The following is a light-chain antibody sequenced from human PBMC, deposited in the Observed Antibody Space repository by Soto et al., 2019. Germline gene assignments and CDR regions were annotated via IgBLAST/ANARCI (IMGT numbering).Light chain of an antibody. Sequence: IQLTQSPSSLSASVGDRVTITCRASQGISGYLAWYQQKPGKAPKLLIYAASTLQSGVPSRFSGSGSGTGFTLTISSLQPDDLATYYCQQYNSFPWTFGQGTKVDIK. CDR1: QGISGY. J-gene: IGKJ1*01. V-gene: IGKV1-9*01. CDR2: AAS. CDR3: QQYNSFPWT.